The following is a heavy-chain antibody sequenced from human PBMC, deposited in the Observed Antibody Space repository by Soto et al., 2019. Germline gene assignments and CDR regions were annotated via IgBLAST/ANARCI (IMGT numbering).Heavy chain of an antibody. CDR1: GGSISSVGHY. J-gene: IGHJ6*02. V-gene: IGHV4-31*03. CDR3: ARESGGYDSSTRYGLDV. Sequence: SETLSLTCSVSGGSISSVGHYWTWIRQQPGKGLEWIGYIYYSGSTDYNPSLKSRVTISVDRSRNQFSLNLSSVTAADTAIYYCARESGGYDSSTRYGLDVWGQGTTVTVSS. CDR2: IYYSGST. D-gene: IGHD6-25*01.